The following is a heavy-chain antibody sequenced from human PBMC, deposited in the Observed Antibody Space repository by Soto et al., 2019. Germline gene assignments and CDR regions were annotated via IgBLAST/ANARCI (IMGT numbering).Heavy chain of an antibody. J-gene: IGHJ6*02. Sequence: GGSLRLSCAVSGFTFSDYNMNWVRQAPGKGLEWVSYISSSKNIYYADSVKGRFTISRDNAKNSLFLQMNSLRAEDTAVYYCARGRAEPGTLYYYYFALDVWGQGTTVTVSS. D-gene: IGHD6-13*01. CDR2: ISSSKNI. V-gene: IGHV3-48*01. CDR3: ARGRAEPGTLYYYYFALDV. CDR1: GFTFSDYN.